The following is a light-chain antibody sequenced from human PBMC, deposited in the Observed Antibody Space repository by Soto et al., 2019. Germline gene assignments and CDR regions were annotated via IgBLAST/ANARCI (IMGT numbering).Light chain of an antibody. J-gene: IGKJ1*01. Sequence: EIVLTQSPATLSLSPGEKATLSCRASQSVTSNYLAWYQQKPGQAPRLLIYGASSRATGIPDRFSGSGSGTDFTLTISGLEPEDFAVYYCHQYDSWTFGQGTKVDIK. V-gene: IGKV3-20*01. CDR3: HQYDSWT. CDR2: GAS. CDR1: QSVTSNY.